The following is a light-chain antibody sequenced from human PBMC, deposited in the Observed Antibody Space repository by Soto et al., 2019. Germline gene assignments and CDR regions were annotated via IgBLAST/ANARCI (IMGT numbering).Light chain of an antibody. CDR1: QSISSW. CDR3: QQYNSYSQKT. V-gene: IGKV1-5*03. J-gene: IGKJ1*01. CDR2: KAS. Sequence: DIQMTQSPSTLSASVGDRVTITCRASQSISSWLAWYQQKPGKAPKLLIYKASSLESGVPSRFSGSGSGTEFTLTISSLQPDDSATYYCQQYNSYSQKTFGQGTKVDIK.